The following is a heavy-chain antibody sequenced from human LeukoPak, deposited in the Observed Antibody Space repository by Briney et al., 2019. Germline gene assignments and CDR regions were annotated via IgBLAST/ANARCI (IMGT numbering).Heavy chain of an antibody. CDR1: GFSLSTSGMC. CDR3: ARIRLFAGGWYYFDY. J-gene: IGHJ4*02. Sequence: ESGPALVKPTQTLTLTCTFSGFSLSTSGMCVSWIRQPPGKALEWLARTDWDDDKYYSTSLKTRLTISKDTSKNQVVLTMTNMDPVDTATYYCARIRLFAGGWYYFDYWGQGTLVTVSS. D-gene: IGHD6-19*01. CDR2: TDWDDDK. V-gene: IGHV2-70*11.